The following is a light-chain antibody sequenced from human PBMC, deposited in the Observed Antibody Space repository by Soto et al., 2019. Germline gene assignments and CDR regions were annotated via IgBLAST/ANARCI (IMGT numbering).Light chain of an antibody. CDR2: AAS. J-gene: IGKJ5*01. CDR3: QQYYSYPPIT. V-gene: IGKV1-8*01. Sequence: AIRMTQSPSSLSASKVDRVTITFRASQVISSYLAWYQQKPGKAPKLLIYAASTLQSGVPSRFSGSGSGTDFTLTISCLQSEDFATYYCQQYYSYPPITFGQGTRLEIK. CDR1: QVISSY.